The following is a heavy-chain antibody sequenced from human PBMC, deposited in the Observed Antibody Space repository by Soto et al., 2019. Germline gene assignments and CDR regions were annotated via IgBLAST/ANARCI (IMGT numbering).Heavy chain of an antibody. CDR2: IYHSGRT. CDR1: DGSISRGGYS. D-gene: IGHD6-6*01. V-gene: IGHV4-30-2*01. Sequence: SGTRSLTCAVSDGSISRGGYSWSWIWQTPGEGVEWIGYIYHSGRTYYNPSLNSRVTIPVGRSKNQFSLKLSSVTDADRAGDYCARARKEVVSNWFGPWGQGALVTGS. J-gene: IGHJ5*02. CDR3: ARARKEVVSNWFGP.